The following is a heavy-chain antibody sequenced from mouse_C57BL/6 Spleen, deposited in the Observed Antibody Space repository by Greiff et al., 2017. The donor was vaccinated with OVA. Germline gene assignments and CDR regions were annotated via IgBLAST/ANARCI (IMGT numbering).Heavy chain of an antibody. D-gene: IGHD1-1*01. J-gene: IGHJ1*03. Sequence: QVQLKESGPELVKPGASVKISCKASGYAFSSSWMNWVKQRPGKGLEWIGRIYPGDGDTNYNGKFKGKATLTADKSSSTAYMQLSSLTSEDSAVYFCARSLITTVVATEYFDVWGTGTTVTVSS. V-gene: IGHV1-82*01. CDR2: IYPGDGDT. CDR1: GYAFSSSW. CDR3: ARSLITTVVATEYFDV.